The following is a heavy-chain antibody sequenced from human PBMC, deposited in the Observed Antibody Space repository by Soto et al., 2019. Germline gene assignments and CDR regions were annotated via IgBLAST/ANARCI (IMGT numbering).Heavy chain of an antibody. CDR1: GYTFTGYY. Sequence: GASVKVSCKASGYTFTGYYMHWVRQAPGQGLEWMGWINPNSGGTNYAQKFQGWVTMTRDTFISTAYMELSRLRSDDTAVYYCARDQHPGIAVAGTSFDYWGQGTLVTVSS. D-gene: IGHD6-19*01. J-gene: IGHJ4*02. CDR3: ARDQHPGIAVAGTSFDY. CDR2: INPNSGGT. V-gene: IGHV1-2*04.